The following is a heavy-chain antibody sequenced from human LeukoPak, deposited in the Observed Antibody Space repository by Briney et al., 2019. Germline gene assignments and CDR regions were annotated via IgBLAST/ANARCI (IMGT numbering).Heavy chain of an antibody. D-gene: IGHD3-10*01. CDR2: INHSGST. Sequence: EPSETLSLTCAVYGGSFSGYYWSWIRQPPGKGLEWIGEINHSGSTNYNPSLKSRVTISVDTSKNQFSLKLSSVTAADTAVYYCARLFGDGAFDIWGQGTMVTVSS. V-gene: IGHV4-34*01. J-gene: IGHJ3*02. CDR1: GGSFSGYY. CDR3: ARLFGDGAFDI.